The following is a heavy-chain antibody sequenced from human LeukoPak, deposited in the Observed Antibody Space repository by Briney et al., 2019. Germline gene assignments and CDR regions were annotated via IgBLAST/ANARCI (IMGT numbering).Heavy chain of an antibody. CDR1: GFIFNRYG. Sequence: GGSLRLSCAASGFIFNRYGMHWVRQAPGKGLEWVALISYDGSDRHYADSVKGRFTLSRDNSKITVFLQMNSLRPEDTAVYYCARVGSSSWYYFDYWGQGTLVTVSS. V-gene: IGHV3-30*03. CDR2: ISYDGSDR. D-gene: IGHD6-13*01. CDR3: ARVGSSSWYYFDY. J-gene: IGHJ4*02.